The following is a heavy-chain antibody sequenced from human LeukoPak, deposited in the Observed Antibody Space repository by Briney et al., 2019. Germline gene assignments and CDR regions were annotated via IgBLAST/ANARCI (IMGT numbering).Heavy chain of an antibody. CDR3: ARMRPGTDSAFDI. J-gene: IGHJ3*02. CDR1: GFSLSTSGMC. V-gene: IGHV2-70*11. Sequence: QTLSLTCTFSGFSLSTSGMCVSWIRQPPGKALEWLARTDWDDDKYYSTSLKTRLTISKDTSKNQVVLTMTNMDPVDTATYYRARMRPGTDSAFDIWGQGTMVTVSS. CDR2: TDWDDDK.